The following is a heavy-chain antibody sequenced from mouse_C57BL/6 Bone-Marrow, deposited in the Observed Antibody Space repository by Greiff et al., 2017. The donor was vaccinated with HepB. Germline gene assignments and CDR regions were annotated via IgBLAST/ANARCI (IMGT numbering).Heavy chain of an antibody. CDR3: AVLYYYGSSPFDY. Sequence: QVQLQQPGAELVKPGASVKLSCKASGYTFTSYWMQWVKQRPGQGLEWIGEIDPSDSYTNYNQKFKGKATLTVDTSSSTAYMQLSSLTSEDSAVYYCAVLYYYGSSPFDYWGQGTTLTVSS. CDR1: GYTFTSYW. CDR2: IDPSDSYT. J-gene: IGHJ2*01. D-gene: IGHD1-1*01. V-gene: IGHV1-50*01.